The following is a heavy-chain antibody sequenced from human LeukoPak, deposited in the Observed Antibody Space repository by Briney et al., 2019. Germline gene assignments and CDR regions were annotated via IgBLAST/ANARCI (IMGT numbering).Heavy chain of an antibody. J-gene: IGHJ4*02. CDR2: IYTSGST. D-gene: IGHD3-16*02. CDR1: GGSISSYY. V-gene: IGHV4-4*07. CDR3: ARKGRVWGSYRPRGFDY. Sequence: SETLSLTCTVSGGSISSYYWSWIRQPAGKGLEWIGRIYTSGSTNYNPSLKSRVTISVDTSKNQFSLKLSSVTAADTAVYYCARKGRVWGSYRPRGFDYWGQGTLVTVSS.